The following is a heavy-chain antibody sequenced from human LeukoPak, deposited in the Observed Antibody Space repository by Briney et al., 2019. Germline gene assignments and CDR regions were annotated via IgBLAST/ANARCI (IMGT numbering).Heavy chain of an antibody. J-gene: IGHJ4*02. CDR3: ARLVYGDSEVPFDY. CDR2: ISAYNGNT. Sequence: ASVKVSCKVSGYTLTELSMHWVRQAPGQGLEWMGWISAYNGNTNYAQKLQGRVTMTTDTSTSTAYMELRSLRSDDTAVYYCARLVYGDSEVPFDYWGQGTLVTVSS. CDR1: GYTLTELS. V-gene: IGHV1-18*01. D-gene: IGHD4-17*01.